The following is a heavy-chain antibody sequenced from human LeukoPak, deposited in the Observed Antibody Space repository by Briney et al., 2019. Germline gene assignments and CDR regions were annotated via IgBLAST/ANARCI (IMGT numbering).Heavy chain of an antibody. CDR1: GGSISSYY. D-gene: IGHD3-3*01. CDR2: IYYSGST. Sequence: SETLSLTCTVSGGSISSYYWSWIRQPPGKGLEWIGYIYYSGSTSYNPSLKSRVTISVDTSKNQFSLKLSSVTAADTAVYYCARAGVTTDYGMDVWGQGTTVTVSS. J-gene: IGHJ6*02. V-gene: IGHV4-59*01. CDR3: ARAGVTTDYGMDV.